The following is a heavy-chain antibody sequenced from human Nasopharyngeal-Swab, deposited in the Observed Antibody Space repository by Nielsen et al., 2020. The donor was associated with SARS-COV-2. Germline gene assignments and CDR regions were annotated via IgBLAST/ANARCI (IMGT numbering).Heavy chain of an antibody. CDR3: AKGLEMATADY. Sequence: EGSLRLSCAASGFTFSSYGMHWVRQAPGKGLEWVAVISYDGSNKYYADSVKGRFTISRDNSKNTLYLQMNSLRAEDTAVYYCAKGLEMATADYWGQGTLVTVSS. D-gene: IGHD5-24*01. V-gene: IGHV3-30*18. J-gene: IGHJ4*02. CDR1: GFTFSSYG. CDR2: ISYDGSNK.